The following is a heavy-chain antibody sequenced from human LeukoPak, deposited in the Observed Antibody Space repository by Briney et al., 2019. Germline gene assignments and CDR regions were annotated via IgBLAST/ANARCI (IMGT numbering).Heavy chain of an antibody. CDR1: GFTFSSYG. CDR2: ISYDESNK. CDR3: AKPTDADSGYDLGGFDY. J-gene: IGHJ4*02. Sequence: PSGRSLRLSCAASGFTFSSYGMHWVRQAPGKGLEWVAVISYDESNKYYADSVKGRSTISRDNSKNTLYLQMNSLRAEDTAVYYCAKPTDADSGYDLGGFDYWGQGTLVTVSS. D-gene: IGHD5-12*01. V-gene: IGHV3-30*18.